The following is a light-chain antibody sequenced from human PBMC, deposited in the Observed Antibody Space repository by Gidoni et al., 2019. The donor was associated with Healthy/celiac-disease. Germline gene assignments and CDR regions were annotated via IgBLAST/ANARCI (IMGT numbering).Light chain of an antibody. J-gene: IGKJ1*01. Sequence: EIVFSQSPGTLSLSPGERATLSCRASQSVSSSYLAWYQQKPGQAPRLLIDGASSRATGIPDRFSGSGSGTDFTLTISRLEPEDFAVYYCQQYGSAPQTFXQXTKVXIK. V-gene: IGKV3-20*01. CDR2: GAS. CDR1: QSVSSSY. CDR3: QQYGSAPQT.